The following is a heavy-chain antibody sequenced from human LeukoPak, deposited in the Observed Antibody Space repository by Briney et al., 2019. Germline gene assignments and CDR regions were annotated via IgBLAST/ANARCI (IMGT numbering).Heavy chain of an antibody. CDR3: VRGAEGFDP. CDR1: GFTFSTYD. CDR2: IGTAGDT. J-gene: IGHJ5*02. V-gene: IGHV3-13*01. Sequence: GGSLRLSCPASGFTFSTYDMHWVRQATGKGLVWVAGIGTAGDTYYLGSVKGRFTISRENAKNSLYLQLNSLRAGDTAVYYCVRGAEGFDPWGQGTLVTVYS.